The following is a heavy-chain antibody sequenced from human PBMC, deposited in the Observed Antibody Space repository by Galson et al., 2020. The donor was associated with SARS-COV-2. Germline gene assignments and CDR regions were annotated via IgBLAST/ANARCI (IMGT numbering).Heavy chain of an antibody. CDR1: GLTFSAYA. CDR3: ARDIPACNGGSCLLGYFDY. CDR2: ISDDESNK. D-gene: IGHD2-15*01. V-gene: IGHV3-30*04. Sequence: QLGESLKISCAASGLTFSAYAMHWVRQAPGKGLEWVASISDDESNKYYADSVKGRFTISRDNSKNTLDLQMNSLTTEDTAVYYCARDIPACNGGSCLLGYFDYWGQGTLVTVSS. J-gene: IGHJ4*02.